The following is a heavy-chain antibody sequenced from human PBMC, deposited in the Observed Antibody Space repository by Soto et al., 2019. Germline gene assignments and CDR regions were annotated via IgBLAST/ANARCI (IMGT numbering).Heavy chain of an antibody. Sequence: SETLSLTCTVSGGSISSGDYYWSWIRQSPGKGLEWIGYIYYSGSTYYNPSLKSRVTISVDTPKNQFSLKLSSVTAADTAVYYCARVSWRDSSGYYYGSRGDYWGQGTLVTVSS. J-gene: IGHJ4*02. V-gene: IGHV4-30-4*01. CDR2: IYYSGST. D-gene: IGHD3-22*01. CDR3: ARVSWRDSSGYYYGSRGDY. CDR1: GGSISSGDYY.